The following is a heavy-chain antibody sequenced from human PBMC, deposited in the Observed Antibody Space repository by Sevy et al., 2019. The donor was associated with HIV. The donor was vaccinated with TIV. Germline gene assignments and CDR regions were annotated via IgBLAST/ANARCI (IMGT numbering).Heavy chain of an antibody. CDR3: TGLYDYNWFDP. V-gene: IGHV3-73*01. Sequence: VGSLRLSCAASAVTFRDSVMHWVRQASGKGLEWVGHIRTKANSYATAYAASVKDRFTISRDDLKNTAYLQMNSLKTEDTAVYYCTGLYDYNWFDPWGQGTLVTVSS. CDR1: AVTFRDSV. CDR2: IRTKANSYAT. D-gene: IGHD1-1*01. J-gene: IGHJ5*02.